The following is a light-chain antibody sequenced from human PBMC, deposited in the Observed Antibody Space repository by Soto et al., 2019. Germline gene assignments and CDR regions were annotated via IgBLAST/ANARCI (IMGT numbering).Light chain of an antibody. CDR3: SSYTGSSTLV. J-gene: IGLJ2*01. V-gene: IGLV2-14*01. CDR1: SSDVGGYNY. CDR2: EVS. Sequence: QSALTQPASVFGSPGQSITISCTGTSSDVGGYNYVSWYQQHPGKAPKLMIYEVSNRPSGVSNRFSGSKSGNTASLTISGLQAEDEADYYCSSYTGSSTLVFGAGTKLTVL.